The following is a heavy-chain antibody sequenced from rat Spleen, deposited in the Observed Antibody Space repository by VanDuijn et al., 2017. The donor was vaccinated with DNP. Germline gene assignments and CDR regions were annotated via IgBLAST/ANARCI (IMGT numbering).Heavy chain of an antibody. J-gene: IGHJ2*01. CDR3: AKGPNYGGDSDYFDY. CDR2: INKDSRTI. CDR1: GFNFNDYW. V-gene: IGHV4-2*01. D-gene: IGHD1-11*01. Sequence: EVKLVESGGGLVQPGRSLKLSCVASGFNFNDYWMGWVRQAPGKGLEWIGEINKDSRTIKYSPSLKDKFTISRDNAQNTLYLQMSKLGSEDTAIYYCAKGPNYGGDSDYFDYWGQGVMVTVSS.